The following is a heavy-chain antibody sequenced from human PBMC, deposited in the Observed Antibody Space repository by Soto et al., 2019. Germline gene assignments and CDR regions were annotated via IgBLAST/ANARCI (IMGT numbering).Heavy chain of an antibody. J-gene: IGHJ6*02. CDR1: GFTCSSYA. CDR3: ARDGARDCSSTSCYMGGYYYYYGMDV. CDR2: IWYDGSNE. D-gene: IGHD2-2*02. Sequence: PEGSLRLNCVEPGFTCSSYAMHWVREAPGKGLEWVAVIWYDGSNEYYADSVKGRFTISRDNFKNTLYLQMNSLRAEDTAVYYCARDGARDCSSTSCYMGGYYYYYGMDVWGQGTTVTVSS. V-gene: IGHV3-33*01.